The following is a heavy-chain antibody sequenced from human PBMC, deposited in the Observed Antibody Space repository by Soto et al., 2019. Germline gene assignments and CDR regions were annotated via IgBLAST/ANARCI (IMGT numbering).Heavy chain of an antibody. J-gene: IGHJ6*02. CDR1: GGTFSSYA. CDR3: ARGDIAAAGTYYYYGMGV. CDR2: IIPIFGTA. D-gene: IGHD6-13*01. Sequence: GASVKVSCKASGGTFSSYAISWVRQAPGQGLEWMGGIIPIFGTANYAQKFQGRVTITADESTSTAYMELSSLRSEDTAVYYCARGDIAAAGTYYYYGMGVWGQGTTVTVSS. V-gene: IGHV1-69*13.